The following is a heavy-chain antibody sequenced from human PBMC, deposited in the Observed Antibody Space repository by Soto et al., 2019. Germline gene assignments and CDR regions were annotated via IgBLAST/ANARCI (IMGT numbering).Heavy chain of an antibody. D-gene: IGHD2-2*01. CDR3: AREFGGYCTATSCYQLDV. Sequence: QVQLQESGPGLVKPSETLSLTCTVSGGSVSSGTYYWTWIRQPPGKGLEWIGYIYYSGTTNYNPSLQSRVTISADTSKNQFSLKLTSVSAADTAVYYCAREFGGYCTATSCYQLDVWGQGTTVTVSS. J-gene: IGHJ6*02. V-gene: IGHV4-61*01. CDR1: GGSVSSGTYY. CDR2: IYYSGTT.